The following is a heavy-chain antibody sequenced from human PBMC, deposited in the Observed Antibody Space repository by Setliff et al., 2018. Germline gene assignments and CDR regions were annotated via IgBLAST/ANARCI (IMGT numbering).Heavy chain of an antibody. Sequence: ASVQVSCKTSGFRFTSLGFSWVRQAPGQGLEWMGWISPYSGESNYAQKFQDRLTVTADTSTKTTYMELRSLTSDDTAVYFCTRSRGPRVVLAADFDFWSQGTRVTVSS. CDR3: TRSRGPRVVLAADFDF. J-gene: IGHJ4*02. V-gene: IGHV1-18*01. D-gene: IGHD3-16*01. CDR2: ISPYSGES. CDR1: GFRFTSLG.